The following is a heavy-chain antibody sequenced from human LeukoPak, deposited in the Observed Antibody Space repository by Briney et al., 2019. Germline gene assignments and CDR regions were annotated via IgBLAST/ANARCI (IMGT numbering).Heavy chain of an antibody. Sequence: PGGSLILSCAVSGFTLTNHGVSWVRQAPGKGLEWVSIITGTGGKYYGDSVKGRFVLSRDNSKNTEYMQMSSLRAEDTATYYCAKDYCRDGNCPFPFLDSWGQGTQVTVSS. V-gene: IGHV3-23*01. CDR2: ITGTGGK. CDR1: GFTLTNHG. J-gene: IGHJ4*02. D-gene: IGHD2-15*01. CDR3: AKDYCRDGNCPFPFLDS.